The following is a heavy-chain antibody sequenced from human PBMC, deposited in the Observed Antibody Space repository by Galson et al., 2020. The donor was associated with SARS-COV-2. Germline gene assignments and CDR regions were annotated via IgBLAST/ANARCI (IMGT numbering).Heavy chain of an antibody. CDR3: ASALLRYFDY. Sequence: GESLKISCAASGFTFSSYAMHWVRQAPGKGLEWVAVISYDGSNKYYADSVKGRFTISRDNSKNTLYLQMNSLRAEDTAVYYCASALLRYFDYWGQGTLVTVSS. D-gene: IGHD3-9*01. CDR1: GFTFSSYA. V-gene: IGHV3-30*04. J-gene: IGHJ4*02. CDR2: ISYDGSNK.